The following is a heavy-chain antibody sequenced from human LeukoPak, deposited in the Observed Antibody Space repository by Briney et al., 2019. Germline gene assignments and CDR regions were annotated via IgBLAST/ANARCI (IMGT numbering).Heavy chain of an antibody. V-gene: IGHV3-23*01. D-gene: IGHD7-27*01. CDR3: ATERNWVFDY. CDR2: ITGSGGST. CDR1: GFTFSSYA. J-gene: IGHJ4*02. Sequence: HAGGSLRLSCAASGFTFSSYAMSWVRQAPGKGLEWVSAITGSGGSTYDADSVKGRSTISRDNSKNTLYVQMKSLRAEDTAVYYCATERNWVFDYWGQGTLVTVSS.